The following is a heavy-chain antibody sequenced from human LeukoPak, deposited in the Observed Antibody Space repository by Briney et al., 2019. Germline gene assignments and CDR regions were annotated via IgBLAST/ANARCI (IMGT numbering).Heavy chain of an antibody. CDR2: NYYSGST. D-gene: IGHD6-13*01. CDR3: ATVAEAGTGWFDP. V-gene: IGHV4-39*01. Sequence: PSETLSLTCAVSGCSISSNWLYWGWIRQPPGKGLEWIVSNYYSGSTYYNSSIKSRVTISVDTTKNQFSLKLSSVTAADTAWYYCATVAEAGTGWFDPWGQGTLVTASS. CDR1: GCSISSNWLY. J-gene: IGHJ5*02.